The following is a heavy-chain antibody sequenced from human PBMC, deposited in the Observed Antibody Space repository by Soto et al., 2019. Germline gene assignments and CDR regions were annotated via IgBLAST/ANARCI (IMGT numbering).Heavy chain of an antibody. J-gene: IGHJ3*02. Sequence: QLQLQESGPGLVKPSETLSLTCNVSGDSVGNSIYYWGWIRQPRGKGPEWIGSFYYGGSTYYNPSLKNRVIIFVDTSKNHFSLKMSSLTAADTAVYYCAMSPGDIGDPVFAIWGQGTMVTVPS. CDR3: AMSPGDIGDPVFAI. CDR1: GDSVGNSIYY. D-gene: IGHD3-16*02. V-gene: IGHV4-39*02. CDR2: FYYGGST.